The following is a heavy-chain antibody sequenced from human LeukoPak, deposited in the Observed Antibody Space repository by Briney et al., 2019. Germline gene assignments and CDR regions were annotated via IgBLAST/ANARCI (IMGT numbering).Heavy chain of an antibody. CDR2: IYSGGST. D-gene: IGHD1-26*01. J-gene: IGHJ4*02. CDR3: ARGGGSYLFDY. CDR1: GFAVSSNY. V-gene: IGHV3-53*01. Sequence: GGSLRLSCAASGFAVSSNYMSWVRQAPGKGLEWVAVIYSGGSTYYADSVKGRFTISRDNSKNTLYLQMNSLRAEDTAVYYCARGGGSYLFDYWGQGTLVAVSS.